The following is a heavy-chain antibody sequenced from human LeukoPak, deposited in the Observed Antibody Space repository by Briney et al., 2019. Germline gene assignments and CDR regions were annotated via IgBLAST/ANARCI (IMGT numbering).Heavy chain of an antibody. CDR1: GGSISSSSYY. Sequence: SETLSLTCTVSGGSISSSSYYWGWIRQPPGKGLEWIGSIYHSGRTFYNPSLKSRVTISVDTSKNQFSLKLTSVTAADTAVYYCARSESLRLRSYYYYYMDVWGKGTTVTVSS. J-gene: IGHJ6*03. CDR2: IYHSGRT. D-gene: IGHD5-12*01. V-gene: IGHV4-39*07. CDR3: ARSESLRLRSYYYYYMDV.